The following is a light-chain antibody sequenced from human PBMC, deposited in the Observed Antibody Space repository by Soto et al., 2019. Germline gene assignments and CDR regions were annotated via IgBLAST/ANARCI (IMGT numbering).Light chain of an antibody. J-gene: IGKJ4*01. CDR2: DAS. V-gene: IGKV1-33*01. CDR1: QDISIY. Sequence: IQMTQSPSSLSAYVGDRVTITCQASQDISIYLNWYQHKPGKAPKLLIYDASSLETGVPSRFRRSGSGPDFTLTISSLPPEDVATYYCQQCDNLPLTFGGGT. CDR3: QQCDNLPLT.